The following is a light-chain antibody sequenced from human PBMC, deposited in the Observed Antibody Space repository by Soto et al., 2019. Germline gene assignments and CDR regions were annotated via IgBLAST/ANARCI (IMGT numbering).Light chain of an antibody. CDR2: AAS. CDR3: QQYGSLVLT. CDR1: QSVSSTY. V-gene: IGKV3-20*01. J-gene: IGKJ4*01. Sequence: EIVLTQSPGTLSLSPGERATLSCRASQSVSSTYLAWYQQKPGQAPRLLIYAASSRATGIPDRFSGSGSGTDFTLTISRLEPEDFALYYCQQYGSLVLTFGGGTKVEIK.